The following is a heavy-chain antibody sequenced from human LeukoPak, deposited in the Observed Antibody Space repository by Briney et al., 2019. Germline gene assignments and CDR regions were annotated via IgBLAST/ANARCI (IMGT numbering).Heavy chain of an antibody. J-gene: IGHJ6*03. CDR3: ARDFFGGVYYYYMDV. Sequence: ASVKVSCKASGYTFTGYYMHWVRQAPGQGLEWMGWINPNSGGTNYAQKFQGRVTMTRDTPISTAYMELSRLRSDDTAVYYCARDFFGGVYYYYMDVWGKGTTVTVSS. V-gene: IGHV1-2*02. CDR1: GYTFTGYY. D-gene: IGHD2-15*01. CDR2: INPNSGGT.